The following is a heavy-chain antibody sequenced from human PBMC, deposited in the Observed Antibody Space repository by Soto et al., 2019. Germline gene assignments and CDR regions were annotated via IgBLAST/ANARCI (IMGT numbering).Heavy chain of an antibody. D-gene: IGHD2-2*01. Sequence: XGSLRLSCAASGVTFTNFAMNWVRKAPGKGLEWVSVISGTGDTTYNADSVKGRFTISRDNSMNTAFLQMNSLRAEDTALYYCAKGYCSSTSCSFDYWGQGTLVTVSS. CDR3: AKGYCSSTSCSFDY. V-gene: IGHV3-23*01. CDR1: GVTFTNFA. CDR2: ISGTGDTT. J-gene: IGHJ4*03.